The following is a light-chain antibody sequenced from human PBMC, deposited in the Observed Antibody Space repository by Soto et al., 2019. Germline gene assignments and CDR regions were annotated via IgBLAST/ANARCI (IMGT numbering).Light chain of an antibody. Sequence: QSALTQPASVSGSPGQSVTISCTGSSSDVGTYDIVSWYQQHPGKAPKILIYEGTKRPSGVSNRFSGSKSGNTASLTISGLQAEDEADYFCCSYAGFSTLVFGGGTKVTVL. J-gene: IGLJ3*02. CDR1: SSDVGTYDI. CDR2: EGT. CDR3: CSYAGFSTLV. V-gene: IGLV2-23*01.